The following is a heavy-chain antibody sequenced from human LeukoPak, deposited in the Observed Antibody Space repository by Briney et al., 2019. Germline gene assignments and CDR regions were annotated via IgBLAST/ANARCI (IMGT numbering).Heavy chain of an antibody. Sequence: GGSLRLXCAXXXXXFSXXXXNWVRXXXXXXXXXXXSXXSSSSYIYYADSVKGRFTISRDNAKNSLYLQMNSLRAEDTAVYYCARDSTTMVYYYYGTDVWGQGTTVTVSS. CDR3: ARDSTTMVYYYYGTDV. J-gene: IGHJ6*02. V-gene: IGHV3-21*01. CDR2: XXSSSSYI. CDR1: XXXFSXXX. D-gene: IGHD3-10*01.